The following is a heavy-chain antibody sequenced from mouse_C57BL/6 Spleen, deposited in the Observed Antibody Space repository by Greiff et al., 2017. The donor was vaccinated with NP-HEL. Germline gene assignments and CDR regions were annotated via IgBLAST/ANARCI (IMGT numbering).Heavy chain of an antibody. CDR1: GYSFTGYY. D-gene: IGHD1-1*01. J-gene: IGHJ2*01. V-gene: IGHV1-42*01. Sequence: VQLKQSGPELVEPGASVKISCKASGYSFTGYYMNWVKQSPEKSLEWIGEINPSTGGTTYNQKFKAKATLTVDKSSSTAYMQLKSLTSEDSAVYYCARDYYGSRFPFDYWGQGTTLTVSS. CDR2: INPSTGGT. CDR3: ARDYYGSRFPFDY.